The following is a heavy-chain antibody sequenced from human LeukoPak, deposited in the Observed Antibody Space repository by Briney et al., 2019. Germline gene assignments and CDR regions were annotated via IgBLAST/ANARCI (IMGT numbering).Heavy chain of an antibody. CDR1: GGSISSYY. D-gene: IGHD3-22*01. V-gene: IGHV4-4*07. CDR3: ARDNYYDSSGYRGLLSDAFDI. Sequence: SETLSLTCTVSGGSISSYYWSWIRQPAGKGLEWIGRIYTSGSTNYNPSLKSRVTISVDTSKNQFSLKLSSVTAADTAVYYCARDNYYDSSGYRGLLSDAFDIWGQGTMVTVSS. J-gene: IGHJ3*02. CDR2: IYTSGST.